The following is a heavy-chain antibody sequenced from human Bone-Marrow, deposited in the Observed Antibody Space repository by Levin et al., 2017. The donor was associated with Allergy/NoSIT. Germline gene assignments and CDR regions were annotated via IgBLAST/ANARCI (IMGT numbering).Heavy chain of an antibody. CDR1: NYSISSGFY. D-gene: IGHD3-9*01. CDR3: ARAGRYDY. V-gene: IGHV4-38-2*01. J-gene: IGHJ4*02. CDR2: IDHTGSI. Sequence: SCGVSNYSISSGFYWGWIRQPPGKGLEWIGNIDHTGSIYYNPSLKSRVTISLDTSKNQFSLKLISVTAADNAVYYCARAGRYDYWGQGTLVTVSS.